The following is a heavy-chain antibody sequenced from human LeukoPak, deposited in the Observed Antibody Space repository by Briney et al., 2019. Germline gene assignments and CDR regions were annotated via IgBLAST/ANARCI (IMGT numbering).Heavy chain of an antibody. D-gene: IGHD6-13*01. J-gene: IGHJ4*02. Sequence: SGTLSLTCAVSGGSISSSNWWSWVRQPPGKGLEWIGEIYHSGSTNYNPSLKSRVTISVDKSKNQFSLKLSSVTAADTAVYYCARASPASWDSSWSFDYWGQGTLVTVSS. CDR1: GGSISSSNW. CDR2: IYHSGST. CDR3: ARASPASWDSSWSFDY. V-gene: IGHV4-4*02.